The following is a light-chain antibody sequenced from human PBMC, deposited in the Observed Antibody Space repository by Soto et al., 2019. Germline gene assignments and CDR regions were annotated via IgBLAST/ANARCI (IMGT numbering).Light chain of an antibody. CDR2: GAS. Sequence: EIILTQSPYTLSLSPGERATLSCRASQTVSSNYLAWCQQRPGQAPRLLIYGASTRAAGIPERFSGSGSGTDFTLTITRLEPEDSEVYFCQQYTGQPTTFGQGTKVDIK. V-gene: IGKV3-20*01. CDR1: QTVSSNY. J-gene: IGKJ1*01. CDR3: QQYTGQPTT.